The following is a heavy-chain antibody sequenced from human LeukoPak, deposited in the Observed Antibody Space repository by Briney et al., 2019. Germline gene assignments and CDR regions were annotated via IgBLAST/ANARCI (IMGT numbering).Heavy chain of an antibody. CDR1: GGSFSGYY. V-gene: IGHV4-34*01. D-gene: IGHD3-22*01. CDR3: ARGSDDSSGYYIPYIDY. Sequence: SEALSLTCAVYGGSFSGYYWSWIRQPPGKGLEWIGEINHSGSTNYNPSLKSRVTISVETSKNQFSLKLSSVTAADTAVYYCARGSDDSSGYYIPYIDYWGQGTLVTVSS. J-gene: IGHJ4*02. CDR2: INHSGST.